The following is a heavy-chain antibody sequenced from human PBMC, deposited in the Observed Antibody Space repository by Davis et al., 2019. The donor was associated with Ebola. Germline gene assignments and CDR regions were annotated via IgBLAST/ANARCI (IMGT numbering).Heavy chain of an antibody. D-gene: IGHD4-17*01. CDR1: GFTFTSYS. Sequence: GESLKILCAASGFTFTSYSLTWVRQAPGKGLQWVSGIRGGGGSTYYPDSVKDRFTFSRDNSKNTLYLQMNSLRAEDTAIYYCAKGSLYGSRSITAGVDVWGQGTTVTVSS. V-gene: IGHV3-23*01. J-gene: IGHJ6*02. CDR3: AKGSLYGSRSITAGVDV. CDR2: IRGGGGST.